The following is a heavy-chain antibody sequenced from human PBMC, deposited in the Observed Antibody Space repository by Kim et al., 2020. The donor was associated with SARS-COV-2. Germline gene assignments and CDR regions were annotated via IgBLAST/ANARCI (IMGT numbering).Heavy chain of an antibody. CDR1: GFTFNSYA. CDR2: ISHDGSDN. J-gene: IGHJ4*02. Sequence: GGSLRLSCAASGFTFNSYAMHWVRQAPGKGLEWVALISHDGSDNYYADFVKGRFTISRDNGKNTLYLQITGLRAEDTAVYYCATLDGGDYWGQGTLVTVS. V-gene: IGHV3-30*04. CDR3: ATLDGGDY. D-gene: IGHD3-10*01.